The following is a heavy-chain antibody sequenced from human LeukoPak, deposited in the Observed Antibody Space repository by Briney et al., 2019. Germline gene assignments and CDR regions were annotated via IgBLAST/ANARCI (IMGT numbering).Heavy chain of an antibody. D-gene: IGHD3-22*01. CDR2: ISGSGGIT. CDR3: AKHDPRRVVIPNWFDP. CDR1: GFTFSPYA. Sequence: PGGSLRLSCAASGFTFSPYAISWVRQAPGKGLDWVAAISGSGGITYYADSVKGRFTISRGNSKNTLYLQMNSVRAEETAVYYCAKHDPRRVVIPNWFDPWGQGTLVTVSS. V-gene: IGHV3-23*01. J-gene: IGHJ5*02.